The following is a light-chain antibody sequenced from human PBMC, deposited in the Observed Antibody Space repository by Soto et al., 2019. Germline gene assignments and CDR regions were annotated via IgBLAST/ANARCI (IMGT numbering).Light chain of an antibody. CDR2: DVS. CDR3: GSYTTNNTRL. CDR1: SSDIGAYNY. J-gene: IGLJ3*02. Sequence: QSALTQPASVSGSPGQSITISCTGTSSDIGAYNYVTWYQHHPGKAPNVLIFDVSNRPSGVSNRFSGSKSGNTASLTISGLQTEDEADYYCGSYTTNNTRLFGGGTKLTVL. V-gene: IGLV2-14*01.